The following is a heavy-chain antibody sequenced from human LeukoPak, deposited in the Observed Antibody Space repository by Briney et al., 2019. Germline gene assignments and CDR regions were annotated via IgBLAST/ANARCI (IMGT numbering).Heavy chain of an antibody. J-gene: IGHJ4*02. CDR3: AVLGYSSSWYISHPFDY. V-gene: IGHV1-2*02. Sequence: ASVKVSCKASGYTFTGYYMHWVRQAPGQGLEWMGWINPNSGGTNYAQKFQGRVTMTRDTSISTAYMELSRLRSDDTAVYYCAVLGYSSSWYISHPFDYWGQGTLVTVSS. CDR2: INPNSGGT. D-gene: IGHD6-13*01. CDR1: GYTFTGYY.